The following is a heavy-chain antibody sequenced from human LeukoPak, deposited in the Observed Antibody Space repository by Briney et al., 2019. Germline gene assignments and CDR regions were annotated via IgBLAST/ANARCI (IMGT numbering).Heavy chain of an antibody. CDR2: IKQDGSEK. V-gene: IGHV3-7*01. CDR1: GFTFSSYW. Sequence: GGSLRLSCAASGFTFSSYWMTWVRQAPGKGLEWVANIKQDGSEKYYVDSVKGRFTISRDNAKNTLYLQMNSLRAEDTAVYYCARGGRASYYMDVWGKGTTVTISS. J-gene: IGHJ6*03. CDR3: ARGGRASYYMDV.